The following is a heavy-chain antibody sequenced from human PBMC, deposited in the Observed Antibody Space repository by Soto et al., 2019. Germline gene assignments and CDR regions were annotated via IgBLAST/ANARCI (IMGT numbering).Heavy chain of an antibody. CDR3: ARALIYYDILTGYYGYYYYYGMDV. V-gene: IGHV3-7*01. D-gene: IGHD3-9*01. J-gene: IGHJ6*02. CDR2: IKQDGSEK. Sequence: GSLRLSCAASGFTFSSYWMSWVRQAPGKGLEWVANIKQDGSEKYYVDSVKGRFTISRDNAKNSLYLQMNSLRAEDTAVYYCARALIYYDILTGYYGYYYYYGMDVWGQGTTVTVSS. CDR1: GFTFSSYW.